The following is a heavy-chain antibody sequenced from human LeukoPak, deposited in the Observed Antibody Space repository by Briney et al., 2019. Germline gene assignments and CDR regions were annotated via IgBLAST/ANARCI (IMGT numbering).Heavy chain of an antibody. J-gene: IGHJ4*02. D-gene: IGHD4-11*01. V-gene: IGHV4-34*01. CDR2: INHSGST. CDR1: GGSFSGYY. CDR3: ARDDSNYSYYFDY. Sequence: SETLSLTCAAYGGSFSGYYWSWIRQPPGKGLEWIGEINHSGSTNYNPSLKSRVTISVDTSKNQFSLKLSSVTAADTAVYYCARDDSNYSYYFDYWGQGTLVTVSS.